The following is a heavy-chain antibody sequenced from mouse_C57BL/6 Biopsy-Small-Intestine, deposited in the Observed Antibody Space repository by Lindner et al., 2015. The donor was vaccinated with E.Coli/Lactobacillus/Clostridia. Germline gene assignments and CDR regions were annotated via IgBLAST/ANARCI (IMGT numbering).Heavy chain of an antibody. D-gene: IGHD3-2*02. CDR2: INPYNGDS. CDR1: GYTFTDYY. CDR3: ARRWDSSGYIFAY. Sequence: VQLQESGPVLVKPGASVKMSCKASGYTFTDYYMNWVKQSHGKSLEWIGVINPYNGDSSYNQKFKDKATLTVDKSSSTAYMELNSLTSEYSAVYYCARRWDSSGYIFAYWGQGTLVTVSA. V-gene: IGHV1-19*01. J-gene: IGHJ3*01.